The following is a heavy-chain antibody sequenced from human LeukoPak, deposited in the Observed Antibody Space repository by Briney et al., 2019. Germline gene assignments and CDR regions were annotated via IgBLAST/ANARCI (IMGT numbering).Heavy chain of an antibody. CDR1: GGSTSSSSYY. D-gene: IGHD6-19*01. J-gene: IGHJ5*02. CDR2: IYYSGST. CDR3: ARQRYSSGWLSDP. V-gene: IGHV4-39*01. Sequence: SETLSLTCTVSGGSTSSSSYYWGWIRQPPGKGLEWIGSIYYSGSTYYNPSLKSRVTISVDTSKNQFSLKLSSVTAADTAVYYCARQRYSSGWLSDPWGQGTLVTVSS.